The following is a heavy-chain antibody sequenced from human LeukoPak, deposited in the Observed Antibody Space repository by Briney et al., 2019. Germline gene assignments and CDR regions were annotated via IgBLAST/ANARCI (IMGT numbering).Heavy chain of an antibody. D-gene: IGHD5-24*01. CDR2: ISSSSSTI. V-gene: IGHV3-48*02. Sequence: PGVSLRLSCTTSGFTFRNYGMTWVRQAPGKGLEWVSYISSSSSTIFYADSVKGRFTISRDDAKNSLDLQMYSLRDEDTAMYYCTKLSNHWADGDYWADGSWGQGALVTVSS. CDR1: GFTFRNYG. CDR3: TKLSNHWADGDYWADGS. J-gene: IGHJ5*02.